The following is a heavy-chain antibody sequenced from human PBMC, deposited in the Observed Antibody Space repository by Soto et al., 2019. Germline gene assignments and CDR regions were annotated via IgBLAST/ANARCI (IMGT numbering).Heavy chain of an antibody. D-gene: IGHD4-17*01. Sequence: QVQLVESGGGVVQPGRSLRLSCAASGFTFSSYALHWVRQAPGKGLEWVALLWYDGSNKYYADSVKGRFTISRDNSKNTLYLQMNSLRAEDTAVYYCARSFYGDYDYYGMDVWGQGTTVTVSS. V-gene: IGHV3-33*01. CDR2: LWYDGSNK. CDR1: GFTFSSYA. J-gene: IGHJ6*02. CDR3: ARSFYGDYDYYGMDV.